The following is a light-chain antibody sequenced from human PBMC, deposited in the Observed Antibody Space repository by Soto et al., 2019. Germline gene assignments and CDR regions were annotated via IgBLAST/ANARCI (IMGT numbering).Light chain of an antibody. CDR1: QNINNW. Sequence: DIQMTQSPSTLSASVGDRVTITCRASQNINNWLAWFQQKPGEAPKLLIYDASTLESGFPSRFSGSGSGTEFTLTISSLQPDDYATYSCQHYNVYYMYTFGQGTKVDIK. CDR2: DAS. J-gene: IGKJ2*01. CDR3: QHYNVYYMYT. V-gene: IGKV1-5*01.